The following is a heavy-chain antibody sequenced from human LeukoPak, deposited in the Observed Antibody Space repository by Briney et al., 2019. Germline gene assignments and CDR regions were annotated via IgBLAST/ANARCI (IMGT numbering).Heavy chain of an antibody. J-gene: IGHJ3*02. CDR2: IYYSGST. Sequence: TSETPSLTCTVSGGSISSYYWSWIRQPPGKGLEWIEYIYYSGSTNYNPSLKSRVTISVDTSKNQFSLKLSSVTAADTAVYYCARGGSYWIYAFDIWGQGTMVTVSS. D-gene: IGHD1-26*01. CDR3: ARGGSYWIYAFDI. CDR1: GGSISSYY. V-gene: IGHV4-59*01.